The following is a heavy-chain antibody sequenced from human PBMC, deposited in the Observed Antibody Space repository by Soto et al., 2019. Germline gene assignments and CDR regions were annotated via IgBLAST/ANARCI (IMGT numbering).Heavy chain of an antibody. J-gene: IGHJ4*02. Sequence: EVQLVESGGGLVKPGGSLRLSCAASGFTFSSYSMNWVRQAPGKGLEWVSSISSSSSYIYYADSVKGRFTISRDNAKNSLYLQMNSLRAEDTAVYYCASGRYSCGWYFDYWGQGTLVTVSS. V-gene: IGHV3-21*01. CDR2: ISSSSSYI. CDR1: GFTFSSYS. D-gene: IGHD6-19*01. CDR3: ASGRYSCGWYFDY.